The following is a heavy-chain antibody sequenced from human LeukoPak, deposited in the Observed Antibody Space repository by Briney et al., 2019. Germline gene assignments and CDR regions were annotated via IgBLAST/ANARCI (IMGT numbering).Heavy chain of an antibody. CDR2: TRNKANSYTT. V-gene: IGHV3-72*01. CDR3: ARGHYGDYSFDY. D-gene: IGHD4-17*01. CDR1: GFTFSDHY. J-gene: IGHJ4*02. Sequence: PGGSLRLSCAASGFTFSDHYMDWVRQAPGKGLEWVGRTRNKANSYTTEYAASVKGRFTISRDDSKNSLYLQMNSLKTEDTAVYYCARGHYGDYSFDYWGQGTLVTVSS.